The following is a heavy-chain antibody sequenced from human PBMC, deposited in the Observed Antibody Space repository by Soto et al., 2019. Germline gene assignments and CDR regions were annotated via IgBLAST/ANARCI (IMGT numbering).Heavy chain of an antibody. CDR1: QLTFKNYA. Sequence: QVQLVESGGGVVQPGRSLSLSCAASQLTFKNYAMHWVRQAPGKGLEWVAVISDDGHNEYYADSVRGRFTISRDNSKSTVDLHMNSRRVDDTAVYYFAKDLNVKTYVPYGMDVWGQGTTVTVSS. V-gene: IGHV3-30*18. J-gene: IGHJ6*02. CDR2: ISDDGHNE. D-gene: IGHD3-10*02. CDR3: AKDLNVKTYVPYGMDV.